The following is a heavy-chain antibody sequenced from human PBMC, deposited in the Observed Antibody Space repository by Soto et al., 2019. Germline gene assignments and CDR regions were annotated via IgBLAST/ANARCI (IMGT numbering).Heavy chain of an antibody. J-gene: IGHJ4*02. Sequence: GGSLRLSCAASGFTFSSYWMSWVRQAPGKGLEWVANIKQDGSEKYYVDSVKGRFTISRDNAKNSLYLQMNSLRAEDTAVYYCAREAPYYDFWSGYYTVPQYFDYRGQGTLVTVSS. CDR1: GFTFSSYW. CDR3: AREAPYYDFWSGYYTVPQYFDY. CDR2: IKQDGSEK. D-gene: IGHD3-3*01. V-gene: IGHV3-7*03.